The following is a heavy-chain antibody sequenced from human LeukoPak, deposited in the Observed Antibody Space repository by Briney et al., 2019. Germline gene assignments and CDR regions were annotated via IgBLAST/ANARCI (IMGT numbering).Heavy chain of an antibody. CDR3: ARDGYGDSTGAFDV. Sequence: GGSLRLSCEASTFTFSSYWMSWVRQAPGKGLQWIANIRQDGNAKYYVDSVKGRFTISRDNAKKSVYLQMDSLRADDTAVYYCARDGYGDSTGAFDVWGQGTMVTVSS. V-gene: IGHV3-7*01. CDR2: IRQDGNAK. D-gene: IGHD4-17*01. CDR1: TFTFSSYW. J-gene: IGHJ3*01.